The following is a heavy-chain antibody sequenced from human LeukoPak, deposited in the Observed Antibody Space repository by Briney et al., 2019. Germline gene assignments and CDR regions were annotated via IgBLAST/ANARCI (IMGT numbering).Heavy chain of an antibody. D-gene: IGHD3-16*01. Sequence: GGSLRLSCEVSGFSLTTYGMLWVRQAPGKGLEWVAFIRSNGINTYYGDSVKGRFTISRDISKSTLYLQMNSLTTDDTALYFCAKDRPLKGGFDPWGQGSLVIVSS. V-gene: IGHV3-30*02. J-gene: IGHJ5*02. CDR3: AKDRPLKGGFDP. CDR2: IRSNGINT. CDR1: GFSLTTYG.